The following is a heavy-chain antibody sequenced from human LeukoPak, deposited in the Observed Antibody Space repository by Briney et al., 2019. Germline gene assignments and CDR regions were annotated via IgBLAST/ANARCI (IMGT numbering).Heavy chain of an antibody. D-gene: IGHD3-22*01. Sequence: PGGSLRLSCAASGFSFSSYAMTWVRQTPGKGLEWVSVISAGSVSTYYADSVKGRFTISRDNSNHTLFLQMTSLRAEDTAVYYCAKDIAFSSGYNAFDMWGQGTMVTVSS. CDR3: AKDIAFSSGYNAFDM. CDR1: GFSFSSYA. CDR2: ISAGSVST. J-gene: IGHJ3*02. V-gene: IGHV3-23*01.